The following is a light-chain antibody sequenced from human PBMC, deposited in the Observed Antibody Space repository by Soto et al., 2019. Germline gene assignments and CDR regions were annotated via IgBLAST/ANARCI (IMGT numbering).Light chain of an antibody. J-gene: IGLJ1*01. CDR3: LAWDSSLNGYV. CDR1: IFNILNNA. Sequence: QASLTQAASVSAAPGQRFTISCSGRIFNILNNAVNWYLQIPGKPPKVVIYNNELLSSGVSDRFSGSKSRTSASLAISGLQSEDEADYFCLAWDSSLNGYVFGTGTKVTV. V-gene: IGLV1-36*01. CDR2: NNE.